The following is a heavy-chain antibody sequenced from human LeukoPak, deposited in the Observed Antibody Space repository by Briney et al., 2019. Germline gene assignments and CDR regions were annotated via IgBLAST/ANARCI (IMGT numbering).Heavy chain of an antibody. J-gene: IGHJ4*02. CDR3: ARPVGSGSYFDYFDY. D-gene: IGHD1-26*01. CDR1: GYTSTGYY. Sequence: ASVKVSCKASGYTSTGYYMHWVRQAPGQGLEWMGWINPNSGGTNYAQKFQGRVTMTRDTSICTAYMELSRLRSDDTAVYYCARPVGSGSYFDYFDYWGQGTLVTVSS. V-gene: IGHV1-2*02. CDR2: INPNSGGT.